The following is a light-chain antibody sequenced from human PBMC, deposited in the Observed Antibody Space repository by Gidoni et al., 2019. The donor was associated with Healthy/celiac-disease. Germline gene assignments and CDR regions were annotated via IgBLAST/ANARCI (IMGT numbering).Light chain of an antibody. Sequence: EIVMTQSPATLSVSPGERATLSCRARQSVSNNLAWYQQKPGQAPRLLIYGASTRATGIPARFSGSGSGTEFTLTISSLQSEDFAVYYCQQYNNWPLSFTFGPGTKVDIK. V-gene: IGKV3-15*01. CDR2: GAS. CDR1: QSVSNN. CDR3: QQYNNWPLSFT. J-gene: IGKJ3*01.